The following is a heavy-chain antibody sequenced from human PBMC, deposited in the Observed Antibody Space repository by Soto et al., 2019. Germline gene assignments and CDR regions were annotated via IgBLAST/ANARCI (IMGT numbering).Heavy chain of an antibody. Sequence: EVQLVESGGGLVQPGGSLRLSCAASGFSFSSHPMHWVRQAPGKGLAWVSKISTTGDNKHYGDSVKGRFTISRDNAKNSLYLQMNSLRAEDTAVYYCVKGGGDYWGQGTLVTVSS. CDR2: ISTTGDNK. J-gene: IGHJ4*02. CDR3: VKGGGDY. V-gene: IGHV3-48*01. CDR1: GFSFSSHP.